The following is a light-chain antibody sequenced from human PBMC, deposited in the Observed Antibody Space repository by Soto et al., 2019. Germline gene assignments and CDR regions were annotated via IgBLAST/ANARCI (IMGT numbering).Light chain of an antibody. J-gene: IGLJ2*01. CDR3: CSYAGSNSLI. V-gene: IGLV2-18*02. Sequence: QSVLTQPPSVSGSPGQSVTISCTGTSSDVGSYNRVSWYQQPPGTAPKLMIYEVSNRPSGVPDRFSGSKSGNTASLTISGLQAEDEAEYDCCSYAGSNSLIFGGGTQLTVL. CDR2: EVS. CDR1: SSDVGSYNR.